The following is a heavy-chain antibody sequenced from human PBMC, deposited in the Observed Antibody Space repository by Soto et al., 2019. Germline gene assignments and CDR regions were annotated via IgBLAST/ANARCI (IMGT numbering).Heavy chain of an antibody. J-gene: IGHJ6*02. CDR1: GYTFTSYG. D-gene: IGHD2-15*01. CDR2: ISAYNGNT. Sequence: QVQLVQSGAEVKKPGASVKVSCKASGYTFTSYGISWVRQAPGQGLEWMGWISAYNGNTNYAQKLQGRGTITTDTTTGVTYMELRSFRSDDAAVYYCARGVCGSVVVVYPDDYYGMDVWGQGTTVTVSS. V-gene: IGHV1-18*04. CDR3: ARGVCGSVVVVYPDDYYGMDV.